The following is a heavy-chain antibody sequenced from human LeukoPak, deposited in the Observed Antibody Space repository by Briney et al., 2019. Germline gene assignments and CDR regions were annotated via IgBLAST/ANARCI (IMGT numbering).Heavy chain of an antibody. CDR2: ISYDGSNK. D-gene: IGHD6-13*01. J-gene: IGHJ4*02. CDR1: GFTFSSYA. V-gene: IGHV3-30-3*01. Sequence: GGSLRLSCAASGFTFSSYAMHWVRQAPGKGLEWVAVISYDGSNKYYADSVKGRFTISRDNAKNSLYLQMNSLRAEDTAVYYCARDRGRQQLVQEGFDYWGQGTLVTVSS. CDR3: ARDRGRQQLVQEGFDY.